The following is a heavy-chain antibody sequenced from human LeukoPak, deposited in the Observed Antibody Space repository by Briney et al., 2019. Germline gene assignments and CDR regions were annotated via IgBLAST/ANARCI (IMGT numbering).Heavy chain of an antibody. V-gene: IGHV4-38-2*02. J-gene: IGHJ4*02. Sequence: SETLSLTCTVSGYSISSGHYWGWIRQPPGKGLEWIGSIYHSGNTYYNPSLKSRVTISVDTSKNQFSLKLNSVTAADTAVYYCARAGYGDSDFDYWGQGTLVTVSS. D-gene: IGHD4-17*01. CDR2: IYHSGNT. CDR3: ARAGYGDSDFDY. CDR1: GYSISSGHY.